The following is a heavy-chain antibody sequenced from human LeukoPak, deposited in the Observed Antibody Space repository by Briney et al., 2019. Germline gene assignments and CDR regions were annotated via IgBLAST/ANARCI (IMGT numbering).Heavy chain of an antibody. J-gene: IGHJ4*02. D-gene: IGHD3-22*01. V-gene: IGHV1-69*13. Sequence: ASVKVSCKASGGTFSSYAISWVRQAPGQGLEWMGGIIPIFATANYAQKFQGRVTITADESTSTAYMELSSLRSEDTAVYYCARGPITTRSHFDYWGQGTLVTVSS. CDR2: IIPIFATA. CDR1: GGTFSSYA. CDR3: ARGPITTRSHFDY.